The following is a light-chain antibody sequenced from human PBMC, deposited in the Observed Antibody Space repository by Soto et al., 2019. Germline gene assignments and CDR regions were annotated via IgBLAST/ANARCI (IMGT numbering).Light chain of an antibody. Sequence: QSALTQPRSVSGSPGQSVTISCTGTSSDVGAYNSVSWYQHHPGKAPKLLIYDVSKRPSGVPDRFSASKSGNTASLTISGLQAEDEADYYCCSYAGSSTGVFGGGTKVTVL. CDR1: SSDVGAYNS. CDR2: DVS. CDR3: CSYAGSSTGV. V-gene: IGLV2-11*01. J-gene: IGLJ3*02.